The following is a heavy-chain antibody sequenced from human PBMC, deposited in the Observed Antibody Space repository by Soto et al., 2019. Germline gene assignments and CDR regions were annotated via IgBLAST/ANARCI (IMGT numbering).Heavy chain of an antibody. Sequence: EVQLVQSGAEVKKPGESLRISCKGSGYSFTSYWISWVRQMPGKGLEWMGRIDPSDSYTNYSPSFQGHVTISADKSISTAYLQWSSLKASDTAMYYCARPGVAMDPRRGYYGMDVWGQGTTVTVSS. D-gene: IGHD2-2*01. V-gene: IGHV5-10-1*03. CDR3: ARPGVAMDPRRGYYGMDV. J-gene: IGHJ6*02. CDR1: GYSFTSYW. CDR2: IDPSDSYT.